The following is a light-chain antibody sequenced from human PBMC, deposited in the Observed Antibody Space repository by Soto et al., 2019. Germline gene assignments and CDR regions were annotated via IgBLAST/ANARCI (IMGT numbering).Light chain of an antibody. CDR3: QQLNSPPFT. CDR1: QDIRSS. J-gene: IGKJ4*01. Sequence: DIQLTQSPSFLSASVGDRLTITCRASQDIRSSLAWYQQKPGKAPNLLIYTVSTLQSGVPSRFSGSRSGTEFTLTISSPQPEDILTYYCQQLNSPPFTFGGGTKVEI. V-gene: IGKV1-9*01. CDR2: TVS.